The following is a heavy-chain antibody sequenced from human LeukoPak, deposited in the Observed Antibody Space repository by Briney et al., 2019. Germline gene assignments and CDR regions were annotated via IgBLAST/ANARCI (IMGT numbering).Heavy chain of an antibody. J-gene: IGHJ5*02. Sequence: KPSGTLSLTCAVSGDSISSSNWWTWVRQPPGKGLEWIGEIYHSGSTNYNPSLKSRLTMSLDKSKDQFSLKLTSVTAADTAVYYCAREAARQWFDPWGQGTLVTVSS. D-gene: IGHD6-25*01. CDR1: GDSISSSNW. CDR2: IYHSGST. CDR3: AREAARQWFDP. V-gene: IGHV4-4*02.